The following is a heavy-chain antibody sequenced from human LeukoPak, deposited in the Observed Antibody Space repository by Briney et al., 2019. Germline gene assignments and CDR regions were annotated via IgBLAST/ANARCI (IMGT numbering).Heavy chain of an antibody. CDR2: INPSGGST. D-gene: IGHD6-19*01. Sequence: ASVKVSCKASGYSFTNYGFSWVRQAPGQGLEWMGIINPSGGSTSYAQKFQGRVTMTRDMSTSTVYMELSSLRSEDTAVYYCARGGIAVELGDFDIWGQGTMVTVSS. J-gene: IGHJ3*02. CDR3: ARGGIAVELGDFDI. V-gene: IGHV1-46*01. CDR1: GYSFTNYG.